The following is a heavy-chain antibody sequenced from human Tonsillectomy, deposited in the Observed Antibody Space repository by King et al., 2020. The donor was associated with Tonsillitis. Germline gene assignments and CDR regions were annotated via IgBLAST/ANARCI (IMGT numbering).Heavy chain of an antibody. V-gene: IGHV1-46*01. CDR1: GYTLTNYY. CDR3: ARDARSGWSSEGMDV. CDR2: INPSGGST. Sequence: VQLVQSGTEVRKPGASVKVSCKASGYTLTNYYMHWVRQAPGLGLEWMGIINPSGGSTKYAPKFQGRVTMTRDMSTSKVYMELNSLRSEDTAVYSCARDARSGWSSEGMDVWGQGTTVTVSS. J-gene: IGHJ6*02. D-gene: IGHD6-19*01.